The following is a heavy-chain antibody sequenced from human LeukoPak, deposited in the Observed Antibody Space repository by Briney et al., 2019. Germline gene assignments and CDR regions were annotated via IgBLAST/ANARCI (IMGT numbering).Heavy chain of an antibody. D-gene: IGHD2-15*01. Sequence: GASVKVSCKASGYTFTSYYMHWVRQAPGRGLEWMGIINPSGGSTSYAQKFQGRVTMTRDTSTSTVYMELSSLRSEDTAVYYCARALVGYCSGGSCYTLDCWGQGTLVTVSS. J-gene: IGHJ4*02. CDR1: GYTFTSYY. CDR3: ARALVGYCSGGSCYTLDC. V-gene: IGHV1-46*03. CDR2: INPSGGST.